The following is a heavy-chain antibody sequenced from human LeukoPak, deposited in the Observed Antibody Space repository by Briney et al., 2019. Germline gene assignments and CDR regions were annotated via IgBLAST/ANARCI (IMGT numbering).Heavy chain of an antibody. CDR2: ISAYNGNT. D-gene: IGHD2-2*01. J-gene: IGHJ3*02. CDR3: ARVVWSSVPAAKVDAFDI. V-gene: IGHV1-18*04. CDR1: GYTFTSYG. Sequence: GASVKVSCKASGYTFTSYGISWVRQAPGQGLEWMGWISAYNGNTNYAQKLQGRVTMTTDTSTSTAYMELRSLRSDDTAVYYCARVVWSSVPAAKVDAFDIWGQGTMVTVSS.